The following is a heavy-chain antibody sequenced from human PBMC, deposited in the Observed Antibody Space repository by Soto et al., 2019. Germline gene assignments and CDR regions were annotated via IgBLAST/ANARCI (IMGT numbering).Heavy chain of an antibody. J-gene: IGHJ4*02. D-gene: IGHD1-7*01. CDR2: IVVGSGNA. CDR1: GFTFTSSA. CDR3: ATAIYSQSITGTRVPDY. V-gene: IGHV1-58*01. Sequence: ASVKVSCKASGFTFTSSAVQWVRQARGQRLEWIGWIVVGSGNANYAQKFQERVTMTEDTSTTTAYMELSSLRSEDTAVYYCATAIYSQSITGTRVPDYWGQGTLVTVSS.